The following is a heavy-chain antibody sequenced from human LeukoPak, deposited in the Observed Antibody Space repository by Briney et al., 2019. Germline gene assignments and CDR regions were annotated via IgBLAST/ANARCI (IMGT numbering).Heavy chain of an antibody. CDR2: IIPIFGTA. CDR3: ARGPVAGTLSSYYYGMDV. V-gene: IGHV1-69*13. J-gene: IGHJ6*02. D-gene: IGHD6-19*01. CDR1: GGTFSSYA. Sequence: AASVKVSCKASGGTFSSYAISWVRQAPGQGLEWMGGIIPIFGTANYAQKFQGRVTITADESTSTAYMELSSLRSEDTAVYYCARGPVAGTLSSYYYGMDVWGQGTTVTVSS.